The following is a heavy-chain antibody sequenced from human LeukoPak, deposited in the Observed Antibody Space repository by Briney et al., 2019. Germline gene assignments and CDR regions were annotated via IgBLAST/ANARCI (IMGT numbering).Heavy chain of an antibody. CDR2: IKQDGSEK. D-gene: IGHD3-10*01. Sequence: PGGSLRLSCAASGFTFSSYWMSWVRQAPGKGLEWVANIKQDGSEKYYVDSVKGRFTISRDNAKNSLYLQMNSLRAEDTPVYYCARDFQLLWFGEYYFDYWGQGTLVTVSS. CDR1: GFTFSSYW. CDR3: ARDFQLLWFGEYYFDY. V-gene: IGHV3-7*01. J-gene: IGHJ4*02.